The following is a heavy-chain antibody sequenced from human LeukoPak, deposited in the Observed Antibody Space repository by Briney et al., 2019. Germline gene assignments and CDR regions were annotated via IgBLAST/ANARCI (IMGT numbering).Heavy chain of an antibody. CDR2: ISAYNGNT. D-gene: IGHD6-25*01. J-gene: IGHJ3*02. CDR1: GYTFTSYG. CDR3: ARDRGYPRDDAFDI. V-gene: IGHV1-18*01. Sequence: ASVKVSCKASGYTFTSYGISWVRQAPGQGLEWMGWISAYNGNTNYAQKLQGRVTMASDTSATTVYMELSSLRSEDTAVYYCARDRGYPRDDAFDIWGQGTMVTVSS.